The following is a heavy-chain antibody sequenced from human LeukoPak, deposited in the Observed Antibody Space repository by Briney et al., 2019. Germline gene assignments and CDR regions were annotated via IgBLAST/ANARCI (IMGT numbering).Heavy chain of an antibody. CDR1: GYTFTGYY. V-gene: IGHV1-2*02. D-gene: IGHD6-13*01. CDR2: INPNSGGT. J-gene: IGHJ6*03. CDR3: ARGQQLAYYYYYYMDV. Sequence: ASVKVSCKASGYTFTGYYMHWVRQAPGQGLEWMGWINPNSGGTNYAQKFQGRVTMTRDKSISKAYMELSRLRSDDTAVYYCARGQQLAYYYYYYMDVWGKGTTVTISS.